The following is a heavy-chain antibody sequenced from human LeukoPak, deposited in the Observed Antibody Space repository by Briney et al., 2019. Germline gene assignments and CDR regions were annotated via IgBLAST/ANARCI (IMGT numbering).Heavy chain of an antibody. CDR2: IIPIFGTA. CDR3: ARSRASYYYDSSGLGNGFAP. Sequence: SVKVSCKASGGTFSSYAISWVRQAPGQGLEWMGGIIPIFGTANYAQKFQGRVTITADASTSTAYMALSSLRCEDTAVYYCARSRASYYYDSSGLGNGFAPWGQGTLVTVSS. CDR1: GGTFSSYA. J-gene: IGHJ5*02. V-gene: IGHV1-69*13. D-gene: IGHD3-22*01.